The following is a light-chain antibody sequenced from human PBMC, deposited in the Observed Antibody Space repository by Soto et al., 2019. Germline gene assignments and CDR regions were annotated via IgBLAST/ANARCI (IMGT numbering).Light chain of an antibody. Sequence: IPITQSPASLSASVGDRVTITCRASQSISYYLNWYQQKPGRAPRLLIYTTSSLQSGVPSKFSGSASGTDLTITISSLKPEDFETDYCQQRYTTPWTFGQGTKVDIK. CDR1: QSISYY. J-gene: IGKJ1*01. CDR3: QQRYTTPWT. V-gene: IGKV1-39*01. CDR2: TTS.